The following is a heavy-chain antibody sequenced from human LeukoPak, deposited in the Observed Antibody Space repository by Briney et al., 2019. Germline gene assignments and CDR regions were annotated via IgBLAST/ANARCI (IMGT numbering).Heavy chain of an antibody. CDR2: IYVDGRTT. J-gene: IGHJ5*02. CDR3: IRDFRSADL. Sequence: PGGSLRLSCVASGFTFSNYWMHWVRQPPGKGLVWVSRIYVDGRTTNYADSVKGRFTISRDNAKNTVYLEMNSLSVEDTATYYCIRDFRSADLWGQGALVTVTS. CDR1: GFTFSNYW. V-gene: IGHV3-74*01.